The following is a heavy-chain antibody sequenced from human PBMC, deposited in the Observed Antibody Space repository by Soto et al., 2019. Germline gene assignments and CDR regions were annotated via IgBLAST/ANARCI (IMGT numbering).Heavy chain of an antibody. CDR1: GGSIVMYY. V-gene: IGHV4-59*01. CDR2: IYYSWST. J-gene: IGHJ5*02. D-gene: IGHD1-1*01. CDR3: ARWNRGFGGTKNWGAP. Sequence: SVTRSDACTVTGGSIVMYYCSSIRQPPRKGLEWIGYIYYSWSTNYTPSLKSRITISVDTYKNQFSLKLSSVTAEDTAVYYWARWNRGFGGTKNWGAPWGQGTLGTVS.